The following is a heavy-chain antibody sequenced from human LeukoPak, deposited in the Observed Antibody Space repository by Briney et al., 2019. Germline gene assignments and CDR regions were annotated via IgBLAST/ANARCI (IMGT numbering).Heavy chain of an antibody. J-gene: IGHJ6*03. CDR3: ARLRGSGNYYYYYYMDV. D-gene: IGHD3-10*01. CDR1: GYSFTGYW. V-gene: IGHV5-51*01. CDR2: IYPGDSDT. Sequence: GESLKISCKDSGYSFTGYWIGWVRQMPGKGLEWMGIIYPGDSDTRYSPSFQGQVTISADKSISTAYLQWSSLKASDTATYYCARLRGSGNYYYYYYMDVWGKGTTVTISS.